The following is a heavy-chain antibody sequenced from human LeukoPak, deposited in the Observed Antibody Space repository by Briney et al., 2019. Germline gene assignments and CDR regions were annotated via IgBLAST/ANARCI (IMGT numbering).Heavy chain of an antibody. D-gene: IGHD6-19*01. J-gene: IGHJ4*02. CDR2: ISGSGDNT. V-gene: IGHV3-23*01. CDR1: GFSFSSYA. CDR3: AKRSGYTTGWFFDF. Sequence: GGSLRLSCAASGFSFSSYAMSWVRQAPGKGLEWVSSISGSGDNTYYAESVKGRFTISRDNSKITLFLQMTSLRAEDTAVFYCAKRSGYTTGWFFDFWGQGTLVTVSS.